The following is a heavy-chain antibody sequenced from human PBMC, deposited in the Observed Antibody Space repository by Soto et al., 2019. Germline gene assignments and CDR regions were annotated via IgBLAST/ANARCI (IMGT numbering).Heavy chain of an antibody. Sequence: QVQLVQSGNEVKKPGASVKVSCKASGYTFTNYGINWVRQAPGQGLEWMGWISPYSGNSTYVQNFQGRVTFTTDTFTGTAYMELSSLTSDDTAVYYCARGRGVQLFLFDYWGQGSLVTVSS. D-gene: IGHD1-1*01. CDR2: ISPYSGNS. V-gene: IGHV1-18*01. CDR3: ARGRGVQLFLFDY. CDR1: GYTFTNYG. J-gene: IGHJ4*02.